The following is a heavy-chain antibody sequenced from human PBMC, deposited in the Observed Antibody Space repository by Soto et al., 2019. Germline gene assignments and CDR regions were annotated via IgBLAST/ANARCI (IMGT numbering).Heavy chain of an antibody. CDR2: IYYSGST. D-gene: IGHD3-16*02. V-gene: IGHV4-31*03. J-gene: IGHJ4*02. CDR3: ARVNDYIWGSYRYIFDY. Sequence: PSETLSLTCTVSGGSISSGGDYWSWIRQHPGKGLEWIGYIYYSGSTYYNPSLKSRVTISVDTSKNQFSLKLSSVTAADTAVYYCARVNDYIWGSYRYIFDYWGQGTLVTVSS. CDR1: GGSISSGGDY.